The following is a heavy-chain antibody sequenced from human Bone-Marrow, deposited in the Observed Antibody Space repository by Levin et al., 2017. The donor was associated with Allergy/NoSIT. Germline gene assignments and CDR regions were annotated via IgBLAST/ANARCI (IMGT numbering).Heavy chain of an antibody. CDR3: AGDHYDSSDSYSMTY. V-gene: IGHV4-30-4*01. Sequence: LRLSCTVAGGSITSDDFYWSWIRQTPGKGLEWIGYIYYSGTTFYNPSLKSRLSMSVDTSKNQFSLQLSSVTAADTAVYYCAGDHYDSSDSYSMTYWGQGTLVTVSS. J-gene: IGHJ4*02. CDR1: GGSITSDDFY. CDR2: IYYSGTT. D-gene: IGHD3-22*01.